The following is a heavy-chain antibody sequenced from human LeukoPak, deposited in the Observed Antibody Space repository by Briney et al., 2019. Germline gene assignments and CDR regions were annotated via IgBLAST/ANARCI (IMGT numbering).Heavy chain of an antibody. CDR2: IKEDGSEK. CDR1: GFTLSDYW. J-gene: IGHJ4*02. V-gene: IGHV3-7*01. Sequence: PGGSLRLSCAASGFTLSDYWMSWVRQAPGKGLEWVANIKEDGSEKNYVDSVKGRFTISRDNAKNSLYLQMNSLRAEDTAVFYCARDRGYGSFDYWGQGTLVTVSS. CDR3: ARDRGYGSFDY. D-gene: IGHD5-18*01.